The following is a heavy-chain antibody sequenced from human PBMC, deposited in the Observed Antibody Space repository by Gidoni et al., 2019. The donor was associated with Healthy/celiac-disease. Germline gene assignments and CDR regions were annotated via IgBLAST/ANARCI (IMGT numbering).Heavy chain of an antibody. CDR2: ISAYNGNT. V-gene: IGHV1-18*01. CDR3: ATDRDGYNSFGY. CDR1: GYTFTSYG. D-gene: IGHD5-12*01. Sequence: QVHLFQSVAEVKKPGASVNVSCKASGYTFTSYGISWVRQAPGQGLEWMGWISAYNGNTNYAQKIQGRVTMTTDTSTSKAYMELRSLRSDDTAVYYCATDRDGYNSFGYWGQGTLVTVSS. J-gene: IGHJ4*02.